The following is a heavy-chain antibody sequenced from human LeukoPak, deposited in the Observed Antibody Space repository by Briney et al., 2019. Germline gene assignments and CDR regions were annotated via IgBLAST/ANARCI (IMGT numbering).Heavy chain of an antibody. Sequence: GGPLRLSCAASGFRFSDYGMNWVRQPPGKGLEWVAFIPYGGSLKYYSASVKGRFTISRDNSKNTLYLKMNSLKTEDTAVYYCANVPTTYRGDYWGQGTLVTVSS. J-gene: IGHJ4*02. D-gene: IGHD1-1*01. V-gene: IGHV3-30*02. CDR3: ANVPTTYRGDY. CDR1: GFRFSDYG. CDR2: IPYGGSLK.